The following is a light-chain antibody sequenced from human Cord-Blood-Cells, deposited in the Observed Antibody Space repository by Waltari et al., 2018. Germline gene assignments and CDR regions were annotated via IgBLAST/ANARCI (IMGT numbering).Light chain of an antibody. CDR3: QQYDNLPPLT. J-gene: IGKJ4*01. V-gene: IGKV1-33*01. Sequence: DIQMNQSPFSLSASVGARVTITCQASQDISNYLNWYQQKPGKAPKLLLYDASHLETGVPSRFSGSGSGTDFTFTISSLQPEDIATYYCQQYDNLPPLTFGGGTKVEIK. CDR1: QDISNY. CDR2: DAS.